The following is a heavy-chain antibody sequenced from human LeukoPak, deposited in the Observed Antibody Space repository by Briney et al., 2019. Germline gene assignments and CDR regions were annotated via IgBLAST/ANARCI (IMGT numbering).Heavy chain of an antibody. CDR3: ARFTSSSYYYYYYGMDV. D-gene: IGHD6-13*01. Sequence: GGSLRLSCAASGFTVSSNYMSWVRQAPGKGLEWVSVIYSGGSTYCADSVKGRFTISRDNSKNTLYLQMNSLRAEDTAVYYCARFTSSSYYYYYYGMDVWGQGTTVTVSS. J-gene: IGHJ6*02. CDR1: GFTVSSNY. CDR2: IYSGGST. V-gene: IGHV3-66*01.